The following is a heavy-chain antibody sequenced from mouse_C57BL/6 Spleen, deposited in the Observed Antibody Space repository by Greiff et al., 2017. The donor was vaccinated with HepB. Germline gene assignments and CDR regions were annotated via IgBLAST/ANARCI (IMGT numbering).Heavy chain of an antibody. V-gene: IGHV5-15*01. J-gene: IGHJ1*03. CDR3: ARQGPGSSSYFYWYFDV. CDR2: ISNLAYSI. Sequence: DVKLVESGGGLVQPGGSLKLSCAASGFTFSDYGMAWVRQAPRKGPEWVAFISNLAYSIYYADTVTGRFTISRENAKNTLYLEMSSLRSEDTAMYYCARQGPGSSSYFYWYFDVWGTGTTVTVSS. CDR1: GFTFSDYG. D-gene: IGHD1-1*01.